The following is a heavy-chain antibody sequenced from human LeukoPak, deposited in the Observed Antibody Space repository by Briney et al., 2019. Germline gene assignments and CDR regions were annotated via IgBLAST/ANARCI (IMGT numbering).Heavy chain of an antibody. V-gene: IGHV4-39*01. J-gene: IGHJ4*02. CDR3: ARHGARETFDY. CDR2: IYYSGST. D-gene: IGHD3-16*01. CDR1: GGSISSSSYY. Sequence: PSETLSLTCTVYGGSISSSSYYWGWIRQPPGKGLEWIGSIYYSGSTYYNPSLKSRVTISVDTSKNQFSLKLSSVTAADTAVYYCARHGARETFDYWGQGTLVTVSS.